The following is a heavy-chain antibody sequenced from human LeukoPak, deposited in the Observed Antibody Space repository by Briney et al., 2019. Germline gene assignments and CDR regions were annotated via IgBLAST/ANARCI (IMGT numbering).Heavy chain of an antibody. V-gene: IGHV6-1*01. CDR2: TYYRSEWYN. Sequence: QSGPGLVKPSQPLTLTSTISGDSVSSNSAAGSWIRQSPSRGLEWQRMTYYRSEWYNEYAVSVKSRITISPDTSKSQFSLQLNSVTPEDTAVYYCATDGGNYGNFYGMDVWGQGTTVTVSS. J-gene: IGHJ6*02. CDR1: GDSVSSNSAA. D-gene: IGHD1-7*01. CDR3: ATDGGNYGNFYGMDV.